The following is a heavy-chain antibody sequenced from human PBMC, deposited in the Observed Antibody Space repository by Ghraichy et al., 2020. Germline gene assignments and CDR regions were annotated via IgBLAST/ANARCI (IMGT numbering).Heavy chain of an antibody. CDR2: ISGSGGST. CDR1: GFTFSSYA. CDR3: AQHAGRITMVRGVE. Sequence: GGSLRLSCAASGFTFSSYAMSWVRQAPGKGLEWVSAISGSGGSTYYADSVKGRFTISRDNSKNTLYLQMNSLRAEDTAVYYCAQHAGRITMVRGVEWGQGTLVTVSS. D-gene: IGHD3-10*01. J-gene: IGHJ4*02. V-gene: IGHV3-23*01.